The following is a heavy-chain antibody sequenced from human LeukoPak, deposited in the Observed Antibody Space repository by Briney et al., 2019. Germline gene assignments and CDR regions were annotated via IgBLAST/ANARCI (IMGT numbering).Heavy chain of an antibody. D-gene: IGHD5-12*01. Sequence: GGSLRLSCGASGFTFTTHWIHWVRQAPGKGLVWVSRISPDGSSTSYADSVKGRFTISRDNAKNTLYLQMNSLGAEDTAVYYCGRAFVVSGYDVGLDHWGQGTLVTVSS. CDR1: GFTFTTHW. V-gene: IGHV3-74*01. CDR2: ISPDGSST. J-gene: IGHJ4*02. CDR3: GRAFVVSGYDVGLDH.